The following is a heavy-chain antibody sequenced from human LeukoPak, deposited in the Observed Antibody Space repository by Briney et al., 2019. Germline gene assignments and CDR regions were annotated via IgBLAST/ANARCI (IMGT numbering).Heavy chain of an antibody. CDR2: IIPILGIA. CDR3: ARESYSGNPYFDY. CDR1: GGTFSSYA. V-gene: IGHV1-69*04. J-gene: IGHJ4*02. D-gene: IGHD4-23*01. Sequence: SVKVSFKAAGGTFSSYAISWVRQAPGQGLEWMGRIIPILGIANYSQKFQGRVTITADKSTSTAYMELSSLRSEDTAMYYCARESYSGNPYFDYWGQGTLVTVSS.